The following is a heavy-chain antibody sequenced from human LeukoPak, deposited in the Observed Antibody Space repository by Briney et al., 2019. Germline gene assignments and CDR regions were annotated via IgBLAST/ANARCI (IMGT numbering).Heavy chain of an antibody. Sequence: PGGSLRLSCAASGFTFSSYGMHWVRQAPGKGLEWVAVISYDGSNKYYADSVKGRFTISRDNSKNTLYLQMNSLRAEDTAVYYCAKDQILEGSDYWGQGTLVTVSS. CDR3: AKDQILEGSDY. V-gene: IGHV3-30*18. CDR2: ISYDGSNK. J-gene: IGHJ4*02. CDR1: GFTFSSYG.